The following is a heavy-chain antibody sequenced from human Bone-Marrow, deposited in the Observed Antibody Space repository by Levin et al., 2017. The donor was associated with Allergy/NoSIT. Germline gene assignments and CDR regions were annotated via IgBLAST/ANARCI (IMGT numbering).Heavy chain of an antibody. D-gene: IGHD3-3*01. CDR1: GYRFINYY. V-gene: IGHV1-2*06. J-gene: IGHJ6*04. CDR2: LNPDSGGT. Sequence: ASVKVSCKSSGYRFINYYIHWVRQAPGQGLEWMGRLNPDSGGTNYAQKFQGRVTMTRDTSISTAYMELSSLTSDDPAVYYCASRFLEWSPPVWGKGTTVTVSS. CDR3: ASRFLEWSPPV.